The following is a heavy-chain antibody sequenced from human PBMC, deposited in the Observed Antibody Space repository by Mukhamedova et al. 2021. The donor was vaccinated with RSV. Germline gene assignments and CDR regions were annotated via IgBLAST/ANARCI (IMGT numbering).Heavy chain of an antibody. V-gene: IGHV4-61*02. CDR2: IYTSGST. J-gene: IGHJ6*02. CDR3: ARGGDYYGSGNSEYYYYYYGMDV. D-gene: IGHD3-10*01. Sequence: PAGQGLEWIGRIYTSGSTNYNPSLKSRVTISVDTSKNQFSLKLSSVTAADTAVYYCARGGDYYGSGNSEYYYYYYGMDVWGQGNT.